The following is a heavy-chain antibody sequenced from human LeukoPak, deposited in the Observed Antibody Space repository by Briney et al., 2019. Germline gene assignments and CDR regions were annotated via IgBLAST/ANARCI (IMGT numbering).Heavy chain of an antibody. V-gene: IGHV3-21*01. CDR1: GFTFSSYN. Sequence: GGSLRLSCAASGFTFSSYNMNWVRQAPGKGLEWVSSISSSSDYIYYADSVKGRFTISRDNAKNSLYLQMKSLRAEDTAVYYCARGKTSQNIVARKTYNWFDPWGQGTLVTVSS. CDR2: ISSSSDYI. J-gene: IGHJ5*02. D-gene: IGHD2/OR15-2a*01. CDR3: ARGKTSQNIVARKTYNWFDP.